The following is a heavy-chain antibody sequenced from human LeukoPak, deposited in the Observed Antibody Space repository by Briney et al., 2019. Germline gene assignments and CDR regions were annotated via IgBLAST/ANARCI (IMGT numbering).Heavy chain of an antibody. CDR1: GFTFRNYG. CDR3: AKDIDIVATTPYYFDY. Sequence: PGGSLRLSCAATGFTFRNYGMHWVRLAPGKGLEWVAFIRYDGSIKYYVDSVKGRFTVSRDNSKDTVYLQMNSLRDEDTALYYCAKDIDIVATTPYYFDYWGQGTLVTVSS. J-gene: IGHJ4*02. V-gene: IGHV3-30*02. D-gene: IGHD5-12*01. CDR2: IRYDGSIK.